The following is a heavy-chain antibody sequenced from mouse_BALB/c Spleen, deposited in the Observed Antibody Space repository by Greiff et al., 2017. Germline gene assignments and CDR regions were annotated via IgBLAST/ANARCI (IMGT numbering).Heavy chain of an antibody. CDR1: GFTFSSYG. CDR2: INSNGGST. J-gene: IGHJ4*01. V-gene: IGHV5-6-3*01. Sequence: EVMLVESGGGLVQPGGSLKLSCAASGFTFSSYGMSWVRQTPDKRLELVATINSNGGSTYYPDSVKGRFTISRDNAKNTLYLQMSSLKSEDTAMYYCARDRGMDYWGQGTSVTVSS. D-gene: IGHD3-1*01. CDR3: ARDRGMDY.